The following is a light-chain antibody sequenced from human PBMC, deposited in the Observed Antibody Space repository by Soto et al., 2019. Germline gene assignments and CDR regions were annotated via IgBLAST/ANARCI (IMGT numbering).Light chain of an antibody. CDR1: QTISSW. CDR3: QQYNSYWT. CDR2: DAS. J-gene: IGKJ1*01. Sequence: DIQMTQSPSTLSASVGDRVTITCRASQTISSWLAWYQQKPGKAPKLLIYDASTLESGVPSRFSGSGSGTQFTLTISSLQPDDSATYYCQQYNSYWTFGQGT. V-gene: IGKV1-5*01.